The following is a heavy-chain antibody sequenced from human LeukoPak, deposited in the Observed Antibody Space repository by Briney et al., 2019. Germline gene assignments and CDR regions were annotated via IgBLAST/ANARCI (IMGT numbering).Heavy chain of an antibody. CDR1: GYTFTSYY. Sequence: GASVKVSCKSSGYTFTSYYMHWVRQAPGQGLEWMGWINPNTGGTNYAQKFQGRVTMTSDTSISTAYMELSSLISDDTAVYYCAREQSGYSSGCPGDYWGQGTLVTVSS. V-gene: IGHV1-2*02. J-gene: IGHJ4*02. D-gene: IGHD6-19*01. CDR2: INPNTGGT. CDR3: AREQSGYSSGCPGDY.